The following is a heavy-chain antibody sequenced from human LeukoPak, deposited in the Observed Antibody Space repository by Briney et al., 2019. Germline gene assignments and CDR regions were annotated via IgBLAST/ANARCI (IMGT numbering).Heavy chain of an antibody. CDR1: GYTFTGYH. V-gene: IGHV1-18*04. CDR3: ARDPQPGRNGMDV. J-gene: IGHJ6*02. Sequence: ASVKVSCKASGYTFTGYHMHWVRQAPGQGLEWMGWISAYNGNTNYAQKLQGRVTMTTDTSTSTAYMELRSLRSDDTAVYYCARDPQPGRNGMDVWGQGTTVTVSS. CDR2: ISAYNGNT.